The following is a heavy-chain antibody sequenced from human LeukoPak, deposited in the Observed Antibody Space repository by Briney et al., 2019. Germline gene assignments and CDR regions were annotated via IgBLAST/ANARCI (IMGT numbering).Heavy chain of an antibody. D-gene: IGHD1-14*01. V-gene: IGHV3-11*05. CDR2: ISRSSGHT. CDR1: GLTFSDYY. J-gene: IGHJ4*02. CDR3: ARDRRDTGGIDY. Sequence: GGSLRLSCAASGLTFSDYYMSWIREATGKGLEWVSYISRSSGHTNYADSVKGRFTISRDNAKNSLYLQMNSLRAEDTAVYYCARDRRDTGGIDYWGQGTLVTVSS.